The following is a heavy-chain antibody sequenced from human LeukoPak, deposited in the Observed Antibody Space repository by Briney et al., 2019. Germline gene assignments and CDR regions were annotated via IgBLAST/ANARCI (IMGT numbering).Heavy chain of an antibody. V-gene: IGHV4-38-2*02. CDR2: IYHGGTT. D-gene: IGHD3-22*01. CDR1: GYSISSGYY. CDR3: ARDTYYYDSSGPNSY. Sequence: SETLSLTCTVSGYSISSGYYWGWIRQPPGKGPEWIGNIYHGGTTYYNPSLKSRVTLSVDTSKNQFSLKLTSVTAADTAVYYCARDTYYYDSSGPNSYWGQGTLVTVSS. J-gene: IGHJ4*02.